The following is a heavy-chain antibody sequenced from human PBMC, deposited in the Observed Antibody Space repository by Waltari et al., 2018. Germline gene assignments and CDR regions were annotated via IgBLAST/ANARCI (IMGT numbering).Heavy chain of an antibody. V-gene: IGHV1-18*01. CDR3: GRDRGVDTVWF. CDR2: IRPHKGNT. CDR1: GYTFTDYG. J-gene: IGHJ4*02. Sequence: QVQLVQSGTEVKKPGASVKVTCQASGYTFTDYGISWVRQAPGQGLEWMGWIRPHKGNTKYLQKFQGRVTMTTDTSTRTAYMELRSLRSDDTAVYYCGRDRGVDTVWFWGQGTLVTVSS. D-gene: IGHD5-18*01.